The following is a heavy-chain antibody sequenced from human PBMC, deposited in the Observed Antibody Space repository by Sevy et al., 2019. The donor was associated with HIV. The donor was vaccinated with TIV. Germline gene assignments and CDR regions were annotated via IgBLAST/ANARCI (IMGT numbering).Heavy chain of an antibody. CDR3: AGDDRVNSGSHFDY. CDR2: ISSSSSTI. V-gene: IGHV3-48*02. Sequence: GESLKISCAASGFTFSSYSMNWVRQAPGKGLEWVSYISSSSSTIYYADSVKGRFTISRDNAKNSLYLQMNSLRDEDTAVYYCAGDDRVNSGSHFDYWGQGTLVTVSS. CDR1: GFTFSSYS. D-gene: IGHD3-10*01. J-gene: IGHJ4*02.